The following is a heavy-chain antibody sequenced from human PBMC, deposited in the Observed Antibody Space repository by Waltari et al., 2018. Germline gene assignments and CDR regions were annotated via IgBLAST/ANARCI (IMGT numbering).Heavy chain of an antibody. Sequence: QVQLHESRPGLAKPSQTLSLPCHFSGGSIRTGTDYWTWISQPPGKGMEWSGYSSYSGSTFYNPSLKSRVTISVDTSKNQFSLKLSSGTAADTAVYYCARESSGSYWSERAFDYWGQGTLVTVSS. CDR2: SSYSGST. CDR1: GGSIRTGTDY. D-gene: IGHD1-26*01. CDR3: ARESSGSYWSERAFDY. J-gene: IGHJ4*02. V-gene: IGHV4-31*03.